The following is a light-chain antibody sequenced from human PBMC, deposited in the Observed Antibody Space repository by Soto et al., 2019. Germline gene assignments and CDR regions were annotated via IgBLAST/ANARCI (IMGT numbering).Light chain of an antibody. V-gene: IGKV1-8*01. J-gene: IGKJ4*01. Sequence: AIRMTQSPSAFSASTGDRVAITCRASQSIGTYLAWYQQIPGRAPKLLIFAASTLQRGVPSRFSGSGSGTDFTLTISCLQSEDFATYYCQQYYIYPRTFGGGTKVEIK. CDR1: QSIGTY. CDR3: QQYYIYPRT. CDR2: AAS.